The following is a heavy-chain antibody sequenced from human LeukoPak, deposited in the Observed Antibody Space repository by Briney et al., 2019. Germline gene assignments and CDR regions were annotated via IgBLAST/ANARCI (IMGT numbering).Heavy chain of an antibody. CDR1: GFTVSSNY. V-gene: IGHV3-53*01. D-gene: IGHD5-24*01. CDR2: IYSGGST. Sequence: GGSLRLSCAASGFTVSSNYMSWVRQAPGKGLEWVSVIYSGGSTYYADSVKGQFTISRDNSKNTLYLQMNSLRAEDTAVYYCARDNGRDGYNPWGQGTLVTVSS. CDR3: ARDNGRDGYNP. J-gene: IGHJ5*02.